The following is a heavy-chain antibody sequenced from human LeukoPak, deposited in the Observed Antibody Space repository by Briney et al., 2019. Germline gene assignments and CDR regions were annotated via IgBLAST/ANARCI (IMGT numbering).Heavy chain of an antibody. Sequence: PSGTLSLTCAVSGGSISSSNWWSWVRQPPGKGLEWIGEIYHSGSTNYNPSLKSRVTISVDKSKNRFSLKLSSVTAADTAVYYCARSTTGYYYYGMDVWGQGTTVTVSS. J-gene: IGHJ6*02. V-gene: IGHV4-4*02. D-gene: IGHD4-17*01. CDR1: GGSISSSNW. CDR2: IYHSGST. CDR3: ARSTTGYYYYGMDV.